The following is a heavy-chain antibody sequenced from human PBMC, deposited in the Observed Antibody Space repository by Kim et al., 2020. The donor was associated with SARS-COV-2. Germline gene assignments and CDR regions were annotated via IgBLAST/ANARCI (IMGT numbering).Heavy chain of an antibody. D-gene: IGHD3-22*01. V-gene: IGHV4-39*07. Sequence: SETLSLTCTVSGGSISSSSYYWGWIRQPPGKGLEWIGSIYYSGSTYYNPSLKSRVTISVDTSKNQFSLKLSSVTAADTAVYYCARSYYYDSSGYYDPQRAWFDPWGQGTLVTVSS. CDR1: GGSISSSSYY. CDR3: ARSYYYDSSGYYDPQRAWFDP. CDR2: IYYSGST. J-gene: IGHJ5*02.